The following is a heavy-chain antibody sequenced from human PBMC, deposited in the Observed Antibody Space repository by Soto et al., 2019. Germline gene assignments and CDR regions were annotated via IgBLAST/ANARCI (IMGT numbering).Heavy chain of an antibody. V-gene: IGHV1-18*01. D-gene: IGHD6-19*01. CDR3: ARDRGVAPPVAGNTHSYYYMDV. CDR1: GYSFTNYG. J-gene: IGHJ6*03. CDR2: ISAYNGNT. Sequence: QDQLVQSGVEVKKPGASVKVSCKASGYSFTNYGITWVRQAPGQGFEWMGWISAYNGNTNNAQKGQGRVTMTPDASTSTAYLEVRSLRSDDTAVYYCARDRGVAPPVAGNTHSYYYMDVWGKGPTVTVSS.